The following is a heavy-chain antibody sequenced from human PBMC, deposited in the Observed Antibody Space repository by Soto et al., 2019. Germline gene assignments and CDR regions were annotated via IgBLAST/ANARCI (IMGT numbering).Heavy chain of an antibody. CDR1: GGTFSSYA. J-gene: IGHJ6*02. CDR3: ERDSSGSDGSNYYYGMDV. D-gene: IGHD1-26*01. Sequence: QVQLVQSGAEVKKPGSSVKVSCKASGGTFSSYAISWVRQAPGQGLEWMGGIIPIFGTANYAQKFQGRVTITADEYTTKAYMELRSLRSEDKAVYYCERDSSGSDGSNYYYGMDVWGQGTTVTVSS. V-gene: IGHV1-69*01. CDR2: IIPIFGTA.